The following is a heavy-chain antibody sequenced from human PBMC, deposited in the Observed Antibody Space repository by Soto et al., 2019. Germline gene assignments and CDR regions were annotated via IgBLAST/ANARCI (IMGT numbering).Heavy chain of an antibody. CDR3: AREYYDNLTGYYYFDY. Sequence: QVQLVQSGAEVKKPGASVKVSCKASGYTFTSYGISWVRQAPGQGLEWMGWISAYNGNTNYAQKLQGRVTMTTDTSTSTAYLELRSLRSDDTAAYYCAREYYDNLTGYYYFDYWGQGALVTVSS. D-gene: IGHD3-9*01. CDR1: GYTFTSYG. J-gene: IGHJ4*02. V-gene: IGHV1-18*04. CDR2: ISAYNGNT.